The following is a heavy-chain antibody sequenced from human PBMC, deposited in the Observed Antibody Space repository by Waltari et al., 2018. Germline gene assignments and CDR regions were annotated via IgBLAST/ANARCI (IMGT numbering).Heavy chain of an antibody. V-gene: IGHV3-48*02. Sequence: EVQLVESGGGLVQPGGSLRLSCAASGFTFSSYSMNWVRQAPGKGLEWISYINIIGSTIWYADSVTGRFTISTDNARNTLYLQMNSLRDEDTAVYYCARDYGYGFDYWGQGTLVTVSS. J-gene: IGHJ4*02. D-gene: IGHD5-12*01. CDR1: GFTFSSYS. CDR3: ARDYGYGFDY. CDR2: INIIGSTI.